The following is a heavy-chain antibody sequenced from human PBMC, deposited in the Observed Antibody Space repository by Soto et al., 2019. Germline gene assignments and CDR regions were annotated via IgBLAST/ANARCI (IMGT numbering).Heavy chain of an antibody. J-gene: IGHJ2*01. Sequence: EVQLVESGGGLVQPGGSLRLSCAASGFTFSAYWMSWVRQAPGKGLEWVANIMQDGSEIYYMDSVKGRFTISRDNAKNSMYLQMSTLRAEDTAVYYCARGLLAVTRPRWYFDLWGRGTLVTVSS. CDR2: IMQDGSEI. CDR1: GFTFSAYW. CDR3: ARGLLAVTRPRWYFDL. D-gene: IGHD4-17*01. V-gene: IGHV3-7*01.